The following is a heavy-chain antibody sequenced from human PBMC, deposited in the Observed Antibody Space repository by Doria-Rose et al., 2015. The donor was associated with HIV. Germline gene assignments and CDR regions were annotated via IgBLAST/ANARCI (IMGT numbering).Heavy chain of an antibody. Sequence: QVTLKESGPVLVKPTETLTLTCTVSGVSLSSPGMGVSWIRQPPGKALEWLANMFSDDERSYKTSLKSSLTISRGTSKSQVVLTMTDMDPVDTATYYCARIKSSRWYHKYYFDFWGQGTLVIVSA. CDR2: MFSDDER. D-gene: IGHD6-13*01. J-gene: IGHJ4*02. V-gene: IGHV2-26*01. CDR1: GVSLSSPGMG. CDR3: ARIKSSRWYHKYYFDF.